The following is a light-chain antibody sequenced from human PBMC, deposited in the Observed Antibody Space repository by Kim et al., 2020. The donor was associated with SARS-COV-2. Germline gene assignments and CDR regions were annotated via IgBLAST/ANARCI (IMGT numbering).Light chain of an antibody. CDR2: GKN. Sequence: LGQTVRITCQGDSLRSYYASWYQQKPGQAPVLVIYGKNNRPSGIPDRFSGSSSGNTASLTITGAQAEDETDYYCNSRDSSGNHHYVFGTGTKVTVL. V-gene: IGLV3-19*01. CDR1: SLRSYY. CDR3: NSRDSSGNHHYV. J-gene: IGLJ1*01.